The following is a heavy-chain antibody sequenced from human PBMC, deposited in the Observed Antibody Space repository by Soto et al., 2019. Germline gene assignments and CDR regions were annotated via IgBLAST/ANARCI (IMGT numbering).Heavy chain of an antibody. D-gene: IGHD1-20*01. J-gene: IGHJ6*03. Sequence: SETLSLTCTVSGGSISSYYWSWIRQPPGKGLEWIGYIYYSGSTNYNPSLKSRVTISVDTSKNQFSLKLSSVTAADTAVYYCARLINSWVYYMDVWGKGTTVTVSS. CDR1: GGSISSYY. CDR2: IYYSGST. V-gene: IGHV4-59*08. CDR3: ARLINSWVYYMDV.